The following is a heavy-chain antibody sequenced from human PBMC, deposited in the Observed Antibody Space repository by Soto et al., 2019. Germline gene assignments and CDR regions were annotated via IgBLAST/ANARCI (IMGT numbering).Heavy chain of an antibody. CDR2: IYYSGST. Sequence: SETLSLTCTVSGGSISSYYWSWIRQPPGKGLEWIGYIYYSGSTNYNPSLKSRVTISVDTSKNQFSLKLSSVTAADTAVYYCARVYSSSWYGVEGDNWFDPWGQGTLVTVSS. J-gene: IGHJ5*02. CDR3: ARVYSSSWYGVEGDNWFDP. D-gene: IGHD6-13*01. CDR1: GGSISSYY. V-gene: IGHV4-59*01.